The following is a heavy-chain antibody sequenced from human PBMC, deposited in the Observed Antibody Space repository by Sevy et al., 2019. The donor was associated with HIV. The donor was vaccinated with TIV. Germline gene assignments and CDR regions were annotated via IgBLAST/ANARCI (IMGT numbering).Heavy chain of an antibody. D-gene: IGHD4-17*01. Sequence: ASVKVSCKASGYTFTNFDINWVRQATGQGLEWMGWMNPKRGNTGYAQKFHGRATINSSTYICTAYMELNSLRSDDTAFYYCATATPLLYGDSYFFDYWRQGTLVTVSS. V-gene: IGHV1-8*03. J-gene: IGHJ4*02. CDR2: MNPKRGNT. CDR1: GYTFTNFD. CDR3: ATATPLLYGDSYFFDY.